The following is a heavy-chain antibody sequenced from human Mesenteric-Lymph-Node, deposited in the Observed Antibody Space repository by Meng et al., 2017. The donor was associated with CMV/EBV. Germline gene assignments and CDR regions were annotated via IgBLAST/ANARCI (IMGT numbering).Heavy chain of an antibody. D-gene: IGHD6-6*01. CDR1: GGSISSSSYY. V-gene: IGHV4-39*07. CDR3: ARDKYEYSSSSPNWFDP. Sequence: SETLSLTCTVSGGSISSSSYYWGWIRQPPGKGLEWIGSIYYSGSTYYNPSLKSRVTISVDTSKNQFSLKLSSVTAADTAVYYCARDKYEYSSSSPNWFDPWGQGTLVTVSS. J-gene: IGHJ5*02. CDR2: IYYSGST.